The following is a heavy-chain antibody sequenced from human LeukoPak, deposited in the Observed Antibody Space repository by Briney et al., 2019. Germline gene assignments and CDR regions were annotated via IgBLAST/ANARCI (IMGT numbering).Heavy chain of an antibody. CDR3: ARALNDYVWGSYSFDY. D-gene: IGHD3-16*01. CDR2: IYYSGST. J-gene: IGHJ4*02. Sequence: SETLSLTCTVSGDSISSNSYYWGWIRQPPGKGLEWIGSIYYSGSTNYNPSLKSRVTMSVDTSKNQFSLKLSSVTAADTAVYYCARALNDYVWGSYSFDYWGQGTLVTVSS. CDR1: GDSISSNSYY. V-gene: IGHV4-39*07.